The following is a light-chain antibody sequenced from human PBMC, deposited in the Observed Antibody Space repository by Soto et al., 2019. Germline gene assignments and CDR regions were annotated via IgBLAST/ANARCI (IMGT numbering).Light chain of an antibody. CDR1: QSVSSSY. CDR2: GAS. V-gene: IGKV3-20*01. CDR3: QQYGSSPFT. Sequence: ENVMTQSQGTLSLTQFHRSTLXFLASQSVSSSYLAWYHQKPGQAPRLLIYGASSRATGIPDRFSGSGSGTDFTLTISRLEPEDFAVYYCQQYGSSPFTFGPGTKVDIK. J-gene: IGKJ3*01.